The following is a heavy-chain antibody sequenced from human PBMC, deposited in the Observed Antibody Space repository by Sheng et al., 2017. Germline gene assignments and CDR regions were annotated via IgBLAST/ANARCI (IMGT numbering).Heavy chain of an antibody. CDR3: ARDGCSGGSCSSVVDY. D-gene: IGHD2-15*01. CDR1: GGTFSSYT. CDR2: IIPILGIA. J-gene: IGHJ4*02. V-gene: IGHV1-69*08. Sequence: QVQLVQSGAEVKKPGSSVKVSCKASGGTFSSYTISWVRQAPGQGLEWMGRIIPILGIANYAQKFQGRVTITADKSTSTAYMELSSLRSEDTAVYYCARDGCSGGSCSSVVDYWGQGTLVTVSS.